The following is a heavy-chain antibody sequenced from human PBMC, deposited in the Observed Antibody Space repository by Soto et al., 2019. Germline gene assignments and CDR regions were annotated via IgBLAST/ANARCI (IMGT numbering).Heavy chain of an antibody. CDR2: ISSSSSYI. D-gene: IGHD1-7*01. CDR1: GFTFSSYS. CDR3: ARDTYRYNWNYEAAFDI. V-gene: IGHV3-21*01. J-gene: IGHJ3*02. Sequence: GGSLRLSCAASGFTFSSYSMNWVRQAPGKGLEWVSSISSSSSYIYYADSVKGRFTISRDNAKNSLYLQMNSLRAEDKAVYYCARDTYRYNWNYEAAFDIWGQGTMVTVSS.